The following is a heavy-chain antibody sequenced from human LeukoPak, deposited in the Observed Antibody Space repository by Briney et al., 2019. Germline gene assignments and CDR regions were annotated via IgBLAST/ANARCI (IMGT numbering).Heavy chain of an antibody. CDR1: GGSISNYY. CDR3: AREYSGGWYRAFDY. CDR2: IYYSGST. D-gene: IGHD6-19*01. Sequence: ETLSLTCTVSGGSISNYYWSWIRQPPGKGLEWIGYIYYSGSTNYNPSLKSRVTISVDTSKNQFSLKLTSVTAADTAVYYRAREYSGGWYRAFDYWGQGTLVTVSS. V-gene: IGHV4-59*01. J-gene: IGHJ4*02.